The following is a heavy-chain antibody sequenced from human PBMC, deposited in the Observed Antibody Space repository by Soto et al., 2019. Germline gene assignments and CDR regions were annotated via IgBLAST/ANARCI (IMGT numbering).Heavy chain of an antibody. CDR2: TRNKANSYTT. CDR3: ARETYYYDSSRYYFYFDY. J-gene: IGHJ4*02. Sequence: EVQLVESGGGLVQPGGSLRLSSAASGFTFSDHYMDWVRQAPGKGLEWVGRTRNKANSYTTEYAASVKGRFTISRDDSKNSLYLQMNSLKTEDTAVYYCARETYYYDSSRYYFYFDYWGQGTLVTVSS. D-gene: IGHD3-22*01. V-gene: IGHV3-72*01. CDR1: GFTFSDHY.